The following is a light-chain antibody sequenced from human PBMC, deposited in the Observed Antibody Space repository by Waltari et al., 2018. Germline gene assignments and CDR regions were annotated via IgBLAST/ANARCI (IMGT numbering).Light chain of an antibody. V-gene: IGLV1-40*01. CDR1: SSTIGAGYA. CDR3: QSYDTSLRSSV. J-gene: IGLJ2*01. CDR2: RNT. Sequence: QSVLTQPPSVSGAPGQRVTISCTGSSSTIGAGYAVHWYQQIPGTAPKLLIYRNTNRPSGVPDRFSGSKSGTSASLAITGLQAEDEADYYCQSYDTSLRSSVFGGGTKLTVL.